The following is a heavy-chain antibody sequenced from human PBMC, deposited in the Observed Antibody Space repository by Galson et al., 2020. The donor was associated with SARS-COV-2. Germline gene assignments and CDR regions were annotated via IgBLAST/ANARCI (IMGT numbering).Heavy chain of an antibody. CDR3: ARGHVVVVPAAIIRYFDP. CDR2: IIPILGIA. CDR1: GGTFSSYA. Sequence: SVKVSCKASGGTFSSYAISWVRQAPGQGLEWMGGIIPILGIANYAQKFQGRVTITADKSTSTAYMELSSLRSEDTAVYYCARGHVVVVPAAIIRYFDPWGQGTLVTVSS. D-gene: IGHD2-2*02. J-gene: IGHJ5*02. V-gene: IGHV1-69*10.